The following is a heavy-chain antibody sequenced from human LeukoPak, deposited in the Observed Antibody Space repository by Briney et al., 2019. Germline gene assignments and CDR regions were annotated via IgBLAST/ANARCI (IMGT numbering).Heavy chain of an antibody. J-gene: IGHJ2*01. CDR2: IYYSGST. CDR3: ARDLVAGHWYFDL. V-gene: IGHV4-39*02. CDR1: GGSISSSSYY. Sequence: PSETLSLTCTVSGGSISSSSYYWGWIRQPPGKGLEWIGSIYYSGSTYYNPSLKSRVTISVDTSKNQFSLKLSSVTAADTAVYYCARDLVAGHWYFDLWGRGTLVTVSS. D-gene: IGHD2-21*01.